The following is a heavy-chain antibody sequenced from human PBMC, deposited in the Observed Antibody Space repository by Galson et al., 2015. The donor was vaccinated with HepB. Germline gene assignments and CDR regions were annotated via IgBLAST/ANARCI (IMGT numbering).Heavy chain of an antibody. V-gene: IGHV1-8*01. CDR3: AKIWGDPPATPDYLYYMDV. J-gene: IGHJ6*03. CDR2: MNPNSGNT. Sequence: SVKVSCKASGYTFISYDIHWVRQATGQGLEWMGWMNPNSGNTGFAQKFQGRVTMTRDTSISTAYMELSSLRSEDTAVYYCAKIWGDPPATPDYLYYMDVWGKGTTVTVSS. CDR1: GYTFISYD. D-gene: IGHD3-16*01.